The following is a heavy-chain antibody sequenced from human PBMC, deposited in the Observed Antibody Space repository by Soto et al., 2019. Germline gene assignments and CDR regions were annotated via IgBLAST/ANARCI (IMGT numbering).Heavy chain of an antibody. J-gene: IGHJ4*02. CDR3: TTEGHSISWWAWGYYFVY. V-gene: IGHV3-15*01. CDR2: IKSKTDGGTT. CDR1: GFTFSNAW. Sequence: EVQLVESGGGLVKPGGSLRLSCAASGFTFSNAWMSWVRQAPGKGLEWVGRIKSKTDGGTTDYAAPVKGRFTISRDDSKNTLYLQMNSLKTEDTAVYDCTTEGHSISWWAWGYYFVYWCQGTLVTVSS. D-gene: IGHD6-13*01.